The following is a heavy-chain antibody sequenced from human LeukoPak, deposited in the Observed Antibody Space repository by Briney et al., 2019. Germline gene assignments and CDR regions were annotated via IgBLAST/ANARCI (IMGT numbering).Heavy chain of an antibody. CDR1: GDSISSGSYY. J-gene: IGHJ4*02. CDR3: ARGVTYYYDSSGYLY. V-gene: IGHV4-61*02. D-gene: IGHD3-22*01. CDR2: IHTSGRT. Sequence: PSQTLSLTCTVSGDSISSGSYYWSWIRQPAGKGLEWIGRIHTSGRTNYNASLKSRVTISADTSKNQFSLKLSSVTAADTAVYYCARGVTYYYDSSGYLYWGQGTLVTVSS.